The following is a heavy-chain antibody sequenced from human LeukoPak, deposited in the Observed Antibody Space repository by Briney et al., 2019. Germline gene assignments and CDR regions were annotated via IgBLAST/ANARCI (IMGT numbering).Heavy chain of an antibody. D-gene: IGHD3-3*01. CDR1: RYTFTGYS. CDR2: MNPNRGGT. CDR3: ARRGLRFANLFDP. J-gene: IGHJ5*02. Sequence: ASVKASCKASRYTFTGYSMHSVGQSRGQGLEWMGWMNPNRGGTNYAQKFQGRVIMTRDTPISTAYLEVSRLRSDDTAVYYSARRGLRFANLFDPWGQGTLVTVSS. V-gene: IGHV1-2*02.